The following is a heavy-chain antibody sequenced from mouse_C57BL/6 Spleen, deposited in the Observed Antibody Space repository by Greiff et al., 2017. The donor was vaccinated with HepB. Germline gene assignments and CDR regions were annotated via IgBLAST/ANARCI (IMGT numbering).Heavy chain of an antibody. CDR3: ARQDYDGRTDY. CDR2: IYPGDGDT. Sequence: QVQLKESGPELVKPGASVKISCKASGYAFSSSWMNWVKQRPGKGLEWIGRIYPGDGDTNYNGKFKGKATLTADKSSSTAYMQLSSLTSEDSAVYFCARQDYDGRTDYWGQGTTLTVSS. V-gene: IGHV1-82*01. CDR1: GYAFSSSW. J-gene: IGHJ2*01. D-gene: IGHD2-4*01.